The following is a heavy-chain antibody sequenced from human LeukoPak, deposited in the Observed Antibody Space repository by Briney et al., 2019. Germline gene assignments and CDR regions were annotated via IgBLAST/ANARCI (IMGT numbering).Heavy chain of an antibody. J-gene: IGHJ5*02. CDR1: GYSFISYG. D-gene: IGHD6-6*01. V-gene: IGHV1-18*01. CDR3: ARSNIATRRGDNWFDP. Sequence: GASVKVSCKASGYSFISYGITWVRQAPGQGLEWMGWISAYNGHTNYAQKVQGRVTMTTDTSTSTAYMELRSLRSDDTGVYYCARSNIATRRGDNWFDPWGQGTLVTVSS. CDR2: ISAYNGHT.